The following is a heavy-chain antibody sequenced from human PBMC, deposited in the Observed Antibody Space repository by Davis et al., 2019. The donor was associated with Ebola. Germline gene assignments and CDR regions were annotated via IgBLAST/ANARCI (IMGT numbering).Heavy chain of an antibody. CDR1: GLTFSSYW. CDR2: INTDGSST. D-gene: IGHD6-13*01. V-gene: IGHV3-74*01. Sequence: PGGSLRLSCAVSGLTFSSYWMHWVRQAPGKGLVWVSRINTDGSSTTYADSVKGRFTISRDNAKNTLYLQMNSLRAEDTAIYYCAKSISYTSSFAYWGQGTLVTVSS. J-gene: IGHJ4*02. CDR3: AKSISYTSSFAY.